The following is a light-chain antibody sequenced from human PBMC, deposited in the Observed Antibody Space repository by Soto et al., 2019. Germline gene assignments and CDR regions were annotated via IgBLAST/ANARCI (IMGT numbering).Light chain of an antibody. J-gene: IGKJ1*01. CDR1: QDISDH. CDR3: QKYNRTPRT. CDR2: EAS. Sequence: DFQMTQSPSSLSASVGDRVTITCRASQDISDHLAWYQHKPGKVPKLLIYEASTLQSGVPSRFSGGGSGTDFTLTISSLQPEDVATYYCQKYNRTPRTFGQGTKVGLK. V-gene: IGKV1-27*01.